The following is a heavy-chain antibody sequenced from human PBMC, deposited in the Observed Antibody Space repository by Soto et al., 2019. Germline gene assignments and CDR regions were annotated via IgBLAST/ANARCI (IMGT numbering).Heavy chain of an antibody. CDR2: IDWDDDK. D-gene: IGHD3-10*01. CDR3: ARISKKSHYYCSGSYCGPRYFSPGLDF. Sequence: LESPTQALTMTGDLAGLSLSTSGMCVSWIRQPPGKALERLALIDWDDDKYYTTSLKIRPTISEDTSKNQVVLTITNMDPMDTSTYYCARISKKSHYYCSGSYCGPRYFSPGLDFWAEGPMVTVSS. V-gene: IGHV2-70*01. CDR1: GLSLSTSGMC. J-gene: IGHJ6*04.